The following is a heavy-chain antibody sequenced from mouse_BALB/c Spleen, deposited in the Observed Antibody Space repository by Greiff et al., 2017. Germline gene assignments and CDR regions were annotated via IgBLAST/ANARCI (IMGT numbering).Heavy chain of an antibody. CDR2: IDPENGNT. CDR3: ARREGYFDY. Sequence: VQLQQSGAELVRPGALVKLSCKASGFNIKDYYMHWVKQRPEQGLEWIGWIDPENGNTIYDPKFQGKASITADTSSNTAYLQLSSLTSEDTAVYYCARREGYFDYWGQGTTLTVSS. CDR1: GFNIKDYY. J-gene: IGHJ2*01. V-gene: IGHV14-1*02.